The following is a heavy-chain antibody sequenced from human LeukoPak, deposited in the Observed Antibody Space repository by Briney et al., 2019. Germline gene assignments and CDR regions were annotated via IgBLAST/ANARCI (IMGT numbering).Heavy chain of an antibody. V-gene: IGHV1-18*01. J-gene: IGHJ5*02. CDR2: ISAYNGNT. CDR3: ARVRYYYGSGSYLP. Sequence: ASVKVSCKASGYTFTSYGISWVRQAPGQGLEWMGWISAYNGNTNYAQKLQGGVTMTTDTSTSTAYMELRSLRSDDTAVYYCARVRYYYGSGSYLPWGQGTLVTVSS. D-gene: IGHD3-10*01. CDR1: GYTFTSYG.